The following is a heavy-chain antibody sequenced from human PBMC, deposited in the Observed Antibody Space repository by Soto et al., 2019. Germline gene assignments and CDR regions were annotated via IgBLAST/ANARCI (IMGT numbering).Heavy chain of an antibody. J-gene: IGHJ4*02. D-gene: IGHD6-13*01. CDR1: GFTFSIYA. Sequence: EVQLLESGGGLVQPGGSLRLSCAAAGFTFSIYAMSWVRQAPGKGLXXXXXISXXXGSTYYADSVKGRFTISRDNSKNPLYLQMNSLRADDTAVYYCAKATRGGAATLIRDYWGQGTLVTVSS. CDR3: AKATRGGAATLIRDY. CDR2: ISXXXGST. V-gene: IGHV3-23*01.